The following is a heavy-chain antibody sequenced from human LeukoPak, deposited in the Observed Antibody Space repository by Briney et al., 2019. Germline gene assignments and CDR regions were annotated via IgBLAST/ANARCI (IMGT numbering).Heavy chain of an antibody. CDR1: GGSFSGYY. Sequence: PSETLSLTCAVYGGSFSGYYWSWIPQPPGKGLEWIGEINHSGSTNYNPSLKSRVTISVDTSKNQFSLKLSSVTAADTAVYYCARGPYRYYYDSSGYFYFFDYWGQGTLVTVSS. J-gene: IGHJ4*02. CDR3: ARGPYRYYYDSSGYFYFFDY. CDR2: INHSGST. V-gene: IGHV4-34*01. D-gene: IGHD3-22*01.